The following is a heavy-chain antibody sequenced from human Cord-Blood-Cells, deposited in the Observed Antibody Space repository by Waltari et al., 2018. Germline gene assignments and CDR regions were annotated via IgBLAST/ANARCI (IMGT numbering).Heavy chain of an antibody. CDR1: GESFCGYY. V-gene: IGHV4-34*01. J-gene: IGHJ3*02. CDR2: INHSGST. D-gene: IGHD3-10*01. Sequence: VQLQQWGAGLLKPSETLSPPCAVYGESFCGYYWCWIAQPPGKGLEWMGEINHSGSTNYNPSLNSRVTISVDTSKNQFSLKLSSVTAADTAVYYCARGRGVDTADAFDIWGQGTMVTVSS. CDR3: ARGRGVDTADAFDI.